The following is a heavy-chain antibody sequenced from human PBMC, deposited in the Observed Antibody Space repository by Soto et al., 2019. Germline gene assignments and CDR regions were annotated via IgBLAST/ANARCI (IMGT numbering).Heavy chain of an antibody. CDR2: IWYDGSNK. CDR1: GFTFSSYG. D-gene: IGHD2-15*01. CDR3: ARDGYCSGGSCYSVPVFDY. Sequence: GGSLRLSCAASGFTFSSYGMQWVRQAPGKGLEWVAVIWYDGSNKYYADSVKGGFTISRDNSKNTLYLQMNSLRAEDTAVYYCARDGYCSGGSCYSVPVFDYWGQGTLVTVSS. J-gene: IGHJ4*02. V-gene: IGHV3-33*01.